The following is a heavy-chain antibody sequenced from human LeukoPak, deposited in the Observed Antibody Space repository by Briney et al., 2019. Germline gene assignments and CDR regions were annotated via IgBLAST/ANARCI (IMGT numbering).Heavy chain of an antibody. V-gene: IGHV4-39*01. CDR2: IYYSGTT. CDR3: ARQRGYCSGGSCYRTPHFDY. D-gene: IGHD2-15*01. Sequence: TFSSYAMTWIRQPPGKGLEWIGSIYYSGTTYYNPSLKSRVTVSVDTSKNYFSLKLSSVTAADTAVYYCARQRGYCSGGSCYRTPHFDYWGQGTLVTVSS. CDR1: TFSSYA. J-gene: IGHJ4*02.